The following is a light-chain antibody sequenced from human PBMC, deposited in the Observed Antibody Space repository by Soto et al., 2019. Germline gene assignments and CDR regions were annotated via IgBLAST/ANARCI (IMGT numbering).Light chain of an antibody. CDR3: CSYAGTVAYV. V-gene: IGLV2-23*02. CDR1: GSDVGAYNL. CDR2: EVN. J-gene: IGLJ1*01. Sequence: ALTQPASVSGSPGQSITISCAGTGSDVGAYNLVSWYQQHPGKVPKLIICEVNTRPSGISNRFSGSKSGDTASLTISGLQAEDEADYFCCSYAGTVAYVFGTGTKVTVL.